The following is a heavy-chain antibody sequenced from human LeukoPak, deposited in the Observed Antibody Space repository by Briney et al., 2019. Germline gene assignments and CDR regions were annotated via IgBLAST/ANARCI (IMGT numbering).Heavy chain of an antibody. Sequence: GGSLRLSCAASGFTFSSYGMHWVRQAPGKGLEWVAVISYDGSNKFYADSVKGRFTISRDNSRNTLYLQMNSLTTEDSAVYYCARGGNSGGSLRSPFDIWGRGTMVTVSS. CDR3: ARGGNSGGSLRSPFDI. D-gene: IGHD2-15*01. CDR2: ISYDGSNK. V-gene: IGHV3-30*03. CDR1: GFTFSSYG. J-gene: IGHJ3*02.